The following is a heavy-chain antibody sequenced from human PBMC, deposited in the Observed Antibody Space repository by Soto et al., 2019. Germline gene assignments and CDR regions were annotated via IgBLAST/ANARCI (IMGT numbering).Heavy chain of an antibody. V-gene: IGHV3-23*01. Sequence: EVQLLESGGGLVQPGGSLRLSCAASGFTFGALPWGWAPRAPGKGLEWVSAISGSGGSTYYADSVKGRFTISRDNSKNTLYLQMNSLRAEDTAVYYCAKDLDYWGQGTLVTVSS. CDR2: ISGSGGST. CDR1: GFTFGALP. J-gene: IGHJ4*02. CDR3: AKDLDY.